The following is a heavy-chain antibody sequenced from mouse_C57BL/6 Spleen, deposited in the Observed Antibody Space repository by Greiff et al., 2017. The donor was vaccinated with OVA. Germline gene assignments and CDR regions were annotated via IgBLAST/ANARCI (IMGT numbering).Heavy chain of an antibody. CDR2: IDPEDGDT. CDR3: WLLRDYAMDY. Sequence: VQLKQSGAELVRPGASVKLSCTASGFNIKDYYMHWVKQRPEQGLEWIGRIDPEDGDTEYAPKFQGKATMTADTSSNPAYLQLSSLTSEDTAVYYLWLLRDYAMDYWGQGTSVTVSS. V-gene: IGHV14-1*01. D-gene: IGHD2-3*01. J-gene: IGHJ4*01. CDR1: GFNIKDYY.